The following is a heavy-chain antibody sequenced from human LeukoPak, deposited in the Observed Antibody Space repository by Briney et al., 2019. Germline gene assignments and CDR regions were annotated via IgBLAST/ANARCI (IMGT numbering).Heavy chain of an antibody. CDR3: ARLWFGESYYYYGMDV. Sequence: ASVKVSCKAAGYTFTSYGISWVRQAPGQGLEWMGWISAYNGNTNYAQKLQGRVTMTTDTSTSTAYMELRSLRSDDTAVYYCARLWFGESYYYYGMDVWGQGTTVTVSS. V-gene: IGHV1-18*01. CDR1: GYTFTSYG. D-gene: IGHD3-10*01. CDR2: ISAYNGNT. J-gene: IGHJ6*02.